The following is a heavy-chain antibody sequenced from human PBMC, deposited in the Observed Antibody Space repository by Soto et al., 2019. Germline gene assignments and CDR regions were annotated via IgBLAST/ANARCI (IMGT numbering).Heavy chain of an antibody. CDR1: GGCFSGYY. Sequence: SETLSLTCAVYGGCFSGYYWSWIRQPPGKGLEWIGSIYYSGSTYYNPSLKSRVTISVDTSKNQFSLKLSSVTAADTAVYYCARRGAVAGHDAFDIWGQGTMVTVSS. CDR2: IYYSGST. V-gene: IGHV4-34*01. D-gene: IGHD6-19*01. CDR3: ARRGAVAGHDAFDI. J-gene: IGHJ3*02.